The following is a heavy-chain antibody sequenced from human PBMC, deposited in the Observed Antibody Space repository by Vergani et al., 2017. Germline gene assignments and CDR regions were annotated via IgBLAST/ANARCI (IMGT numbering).Heavy chain of an antibody. V-gene: IGHV3-23*01. CDR2: ISGHGDRT. J-gene: IGHJ4*02. Sequence: EVQLLESGGGLVQPGGSLRLTCAASEFTFSNYAMNWVRQAPGKGLEWVSAISGHGDRTYYADSVKGRFTISRDNSKNTVYLQMNSLKAKDRATYYCAREERSNTSPFVGDWGQGTLVTV. CDR1: EFTFSNYA. CDR3: AREERSNTSPFVGD. D-gene: IGHD2/OR15-2a*01.